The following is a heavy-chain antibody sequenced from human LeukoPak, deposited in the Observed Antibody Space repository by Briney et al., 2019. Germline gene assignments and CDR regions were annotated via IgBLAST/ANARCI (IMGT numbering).Heavy chain of an antibody. V-gene: IGHV3-23*01. CDR1: GFTFSSYA. D-gene: IGHD2-2*01. CDR3: AKGSSSDY. J-gene: IGHJ4*02. CDR2: ISGDAGTT. Sequence: GGSLGLSCAASGFTFSSYAMSWVRQAPGKGLEWVSSISGDAGTTFYTDSVKGRFTISRDNSKNTLYLQMNSLRAEDTAVYYCAKGSSSDYWGQGTLVTVSS.